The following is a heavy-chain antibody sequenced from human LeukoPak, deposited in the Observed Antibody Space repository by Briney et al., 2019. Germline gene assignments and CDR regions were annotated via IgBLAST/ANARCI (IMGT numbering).Heavy chain of an antibody. Sequence: SETLSLTCTVSGXSISSYYWSWIRQPPGKGLEWIGYIYYSGSTNYNPSLKSRVTISVDTSKNQLSLKLGSVTAADTAVYYCAREGDSSGWYFDYWGQGTLVTVSS. CDR2: IYYSGST. J-gene: IGHJ4*02. CDR1: GXSISSYY. D-gene: IGHD6-19*01. V-gene: IGHV4-59*01. CDR3: AREGDSSGWYFDY.